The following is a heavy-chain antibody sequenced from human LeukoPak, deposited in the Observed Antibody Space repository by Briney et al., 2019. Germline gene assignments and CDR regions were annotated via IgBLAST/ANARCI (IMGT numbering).Heavy chain of an antibody. CDR2: IYPGDSDT. Sequence: GESLKISCKGSGYSFSSNWIGWVRQMPGKGLEWMGIIYPGDSDTRYSPSFQGQVTMSADKSISTAYLQWSSLKASDTAIYYCARRLAPAAFGIWGQGTMVTVSS. V-gene: IGHV5-51*01. CDR3: ARRLAPAAFGI. D-gene: IGHD3-9*01. J-gene: IGHJ3*02. CDR1: GYSFSSNW.